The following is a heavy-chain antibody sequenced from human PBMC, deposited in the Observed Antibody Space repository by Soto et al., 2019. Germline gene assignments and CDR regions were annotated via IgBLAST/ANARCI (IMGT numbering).Heavy chain of an antibody. CDR2: ISGSGGST. D-gene: IGHD3-3*01. V-gene: IGHV3-23*01. J-gene: IGHJ4*02. CDR1: GFTFSSYA. Sequence: GGSLRLSCAASGFTFSSYAMSWVRQAPGKGLEWVSAISGSGGSTYYTDSVKGRFTISRDNSKNTLYLQVNSLRAEDTAVYYCAKMNGMMEWLLYWGQGTLVTVSS. CDR3: AKMNGMMEWLLY.